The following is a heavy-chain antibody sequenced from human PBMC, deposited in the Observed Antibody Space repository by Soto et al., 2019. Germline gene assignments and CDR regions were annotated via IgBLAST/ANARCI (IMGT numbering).Heavy chain of an antibody. CDR1: GGSISSGNYY. CDR3: ATMGTPATGLYYFDY. D-gene: IGHD1-7*01. Sequence: SETLPLTCTVSGGSISSGNYYWSWIRQPPGKGLEWIGFISYSGSTYYNASLKSRVTISVDTSKNQFSLNLSFVTAADTAVYYCATMGTPATGLYYFDYWGQGTLVTVSS. J-gene: IGHJ4*02. V-gene: IGHV4-30-4*01. CDR2: ISYSGST.